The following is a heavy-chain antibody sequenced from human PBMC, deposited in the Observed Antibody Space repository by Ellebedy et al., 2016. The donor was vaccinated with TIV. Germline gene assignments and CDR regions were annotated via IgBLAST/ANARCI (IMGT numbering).Heavy chain of an antibody. Sequence: SETLSLTXTVSGGSISSSSYYWGWIRQPPGKGLEWIGSIYYSGSTYYSPSLKSRVTVSVDTSKNQFSLKLSSVTAADTAVYYCARHVGLPITDYWGQGTLVTVSS. J-gene: IGHJ4*02. CDR1: GGSISSSSYY. CDR2: IYYSGST. V-gene: IGHV4-39*01. CDR3: ARHVGLPITDY. D-gene: IGHD3-10*01.